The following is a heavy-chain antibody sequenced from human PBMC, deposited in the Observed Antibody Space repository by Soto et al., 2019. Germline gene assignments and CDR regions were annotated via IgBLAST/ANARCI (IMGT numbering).Heavy chain of an antibody. CDR1: GFTFSTYA. CDR3: ATAGNCDGDCYYR. D-gene: IGHD2-21*02. CDR2: ISGSGGST. V-gene: IGHV3-23*01. Sequence: GSLRLSCATSGFTFSTYALSWVRQAPGKGLEWVSSISGSGGSTYYADSVKGRFTISRDNSKNTLNLQMNSLRAEDTAIYYCATAGNCDGDCYYRWGPGTLVTVSS. J-gene: IGHJ4*02.